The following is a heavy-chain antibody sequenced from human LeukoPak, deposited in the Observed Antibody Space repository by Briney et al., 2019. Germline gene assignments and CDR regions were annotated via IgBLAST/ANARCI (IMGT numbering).Heavy chain of an antibody. CDR1: GYTFTSYY. D-gene: IGHD6-13*01. V-gene: IGHV1-2*02. CDR2: INPNSGGT. CDR3: ARSSSWYYWFDP. Sequence: ASVKVSCKASGYTFTSYYMHWVRQAPGQGLEWMGWINPNSGGTNYAQKFQGRVTMTRDTSISTAYMELSRLRSDDTAVYYCARSSSWYYWFDPWGQGTLVTVSS. J-gene: IGHJ5*02.